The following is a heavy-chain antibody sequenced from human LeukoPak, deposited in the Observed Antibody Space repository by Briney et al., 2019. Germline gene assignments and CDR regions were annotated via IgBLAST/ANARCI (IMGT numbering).Heavy chain of an antibody. V-gene: IGHV3-33*08. CDR3: AREAYSSSWLPYFQH. J-gene: IGHJ1*01. CDR2: IWYDGSNK. D-gene: IGHD6-13*01. CDR1: GFTFSNYA. Sequence: GGSLRLSCAASGFTFSNYAMHWVRQAPGKGLEWVAVIWYDGSNKYYADSVKGRFTISRDNSKNTLYLQMNSLRAEDTAVYYCAREAYSSSWLPYFQHWGQGTLVTVSS.